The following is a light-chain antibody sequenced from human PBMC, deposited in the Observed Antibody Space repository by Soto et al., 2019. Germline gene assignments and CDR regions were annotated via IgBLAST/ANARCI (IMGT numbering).Light chain of an antibody. CDR2: GAS. CDR3: HQYGSSPT. V-gene: IGKV3-20*01. Sequence: ENVLTQSPCTLPLSPGERATLSCRASQSVSNNYLAWYQHKPGQAPRLLIYGASNRATGIPDRFSGSGSGTDFTLTISRLEPEDFAVYYCHQYGSSPTFGQGTKVENK. J-gene: IGKJ1*01. CDR1: QSVSNNY.